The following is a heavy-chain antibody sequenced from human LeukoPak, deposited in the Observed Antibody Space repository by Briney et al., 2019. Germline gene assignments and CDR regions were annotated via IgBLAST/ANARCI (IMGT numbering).Heavy chain of an antibody. CDR2: IRDSGGST. Sequence: GGSLRLSCAASGFTFSSYAMSWVRHAPGKGLEWVSGIRDSGGSTYYADSVKGRFTISRDNSMYTLYLQMNSLRAEDTAVYYCAKEGVLRGGYYFDYSGQGTLVTVSS. CDR1: GFTFSSYA. CDR3: AKEGVLRGGYYFDY. V-gene: IGHV3-23*01. D-gene: IGHD2/OR15-2a*01. J-gene: IGHJ4*02.